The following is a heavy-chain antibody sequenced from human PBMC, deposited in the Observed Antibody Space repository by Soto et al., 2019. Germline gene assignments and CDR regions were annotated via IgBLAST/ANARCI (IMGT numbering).Heavy chain of an antibody. D-gene: IGHD2-2*01. Sequence: EVQLVDSGGGLVQPGGSLRLSCAASGFTFSSYGMNWVRQAPGKGLEWVSYISGSSDEIHYADSVKGRFTISRDNAKNSLYLQMNSLRAEDTAVYYCARGVCASCFGNRFDYWGQGTLVPVSS. CDR2: ISGSSDEI. CDR3: ARGVCASCFGNRFDY. J-gene: IGHJ4*02. CDR1: GFTFSSYG. V-gene: IGHV3-48*04.